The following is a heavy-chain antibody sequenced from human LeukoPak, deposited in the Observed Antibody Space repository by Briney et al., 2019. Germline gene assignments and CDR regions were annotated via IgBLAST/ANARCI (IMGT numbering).Heavy chain of an antibody. CDR1: GFTFSSYW. Sequence: GGSLRLSCAASGFTFSSYWMSWVRQAPGKGLEWVANIKQDGSEKYYVDSVKGRFTISRDNAKNSLYLQMNSLRAEDTAVYYCAREPRYDFWSGYYYRTYYLDYWGQGTLVTVSS. CDR2: IKQDGSEK. J-gene: IGHJ4*02. CDR3: AREPRYDFWSGYYYRTYYLDY. V-gene: IGHV3-7*01. D-gene: IGHD3-3*01.